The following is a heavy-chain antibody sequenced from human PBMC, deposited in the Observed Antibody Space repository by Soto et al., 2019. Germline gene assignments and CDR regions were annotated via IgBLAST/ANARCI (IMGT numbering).Heavy chain of an antibody. CDR3: ARVTVTGSYYYYYMDV. V-gene: IGHV4-4*02. CDR1: SGSISSSNW. CDR2: IYHSGST. Sequence: QVPLQESGPGLVKPSGTLSLTCAVSSGSISSSNWWSWVRQPPGKGLEWIGEIYHSGSTNYNPSLKSRVTISVDKSKNQFSLKLSSVTAADTAVYYCARVTVTGSYYYYYMDVWGKGTTVTVSS. J-gene: IGHJ6*03. D-gene: IGHD1-20*01.